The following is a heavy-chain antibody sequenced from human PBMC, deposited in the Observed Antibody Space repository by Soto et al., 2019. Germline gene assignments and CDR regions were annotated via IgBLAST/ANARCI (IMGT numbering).Heavy chain of an antibody. CDR3: TKDRVPDGIYSFDY. J-gene: IGHJ4*02. V-gene: IGHV3-23*03. CDR1: GFSFSDYS. Sequence: PGGSLRLSCAASGFSFSDYSMNWVRQAPGKGLEWVAFIDPSGTTTDYRESVKGRFTISKDKSMKTVYLQMNSLRVEDAAVYYCTKDRVPDGIYSFDYWGQGALVTVSS. D-gene: IGHD2-15*01. CDR2: IDPSGTTT.